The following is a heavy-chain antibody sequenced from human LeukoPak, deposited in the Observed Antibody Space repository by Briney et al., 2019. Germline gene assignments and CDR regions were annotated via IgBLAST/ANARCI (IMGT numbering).Heavy chain of an antibody. CDR1: GFTFSSYA. CDR2: VHLVGGIK. Sequence: SGGSLRLSCAASGFTFSSYAMSWVRQTPGKGLEWVGEVHLVGGIKYNAYLKSRLVISAQETDNNTSRMRTCITSADTTVYYCAGGGGSDRGLDYSGQGSLVTVSS. V-gene: IGHV3-23*01. D-gene: IGHD6-25*01. J-gene: IGHJ4*02. CDR3: AGGGGSDRGLDY.